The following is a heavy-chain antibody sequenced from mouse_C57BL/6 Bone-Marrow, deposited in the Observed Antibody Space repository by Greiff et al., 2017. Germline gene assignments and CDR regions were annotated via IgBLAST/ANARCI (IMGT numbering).Heavy chain of an antibody. CDR2: IHPNSGST. V-gene: IGHV1-64*01. CDR1: GYTFTSYW. CDR3: ARGTYYYGSSWYFDV. D-gene: IGHD1-1*01. J-gene: IGHJ1*03. Sequence: QVQLQQPGAELVKPGASVKLSCKASGYTFTSYWMHWVKQRPGQGLEWIGMIHPNSGSTNYNEKFKSKATLTVDKSSSTAYMQRSSLTSEDSAVYYCARGTYYYGSSWYFDVWGTGTTVTVSS.